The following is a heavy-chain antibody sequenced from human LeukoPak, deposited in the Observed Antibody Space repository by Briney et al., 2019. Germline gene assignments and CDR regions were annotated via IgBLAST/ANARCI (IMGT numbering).Heavy chain of an antibody. V-gene: IGHV3-43D*04. CDR2: ISWEGDTT. D-gene: IGHD3-10*01. J-gene: IGHJ4*02. Sequence: GGSLRLSCAASGFTFDDYAMHWVRQAPGKGLEWVSLISWEGDTTYYADSVRGQFTISRDNSKNSLYLQMNSLTADDTAFYYCTRDTDYGSATNYFDHWGQGTLVSVSS. CDR1: GFTFDDYA. CDR3: TRDTDYGSATNYFDH.